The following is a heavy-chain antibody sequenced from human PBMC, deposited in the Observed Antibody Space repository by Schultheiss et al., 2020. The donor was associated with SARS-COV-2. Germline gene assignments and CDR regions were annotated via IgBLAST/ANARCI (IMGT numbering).Heavy chain of an antibody. CDR3: ARDPTYSSSFTQLFYYYYYGMDV. D-gene: IGHD6-6*01. CDR2: ISGDNGNT. J-gene: IGHJ6*02. CDR1: GYTFTSYY. Sequence: ASVKVSCKASGYTFTSYYMHWVRQAPGQGLEWMGWISGDNGNTDYAQKLKGRITMTTETSTSTAYMELSSLRSEDTAVYYCARDPTYSSSFTQLFYYYYYGMDVWGQGTTVTVSS. V-gene: IGHV1-18*04.